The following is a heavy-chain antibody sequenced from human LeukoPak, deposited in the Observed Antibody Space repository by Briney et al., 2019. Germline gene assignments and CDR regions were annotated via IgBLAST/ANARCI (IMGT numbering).Heavy chain of an antibody. J-gene: IGHJ4*02. Sequence: SETLSLTCAVSGYSISSGYYWGWIRQPPGKGLEWIGYIYYSGSTNYNPSLKSRVTISVDTSKNQFSLKLSSVTAADTAVYYCARGSGVSSDYWGQGTLVTVSS. D-gene: IGHD3-10*01. CDR2: IYYSGST. CDR1: GYSISSGYY. V-gene: IGHV4-61*01. CDR3: ARGSGVSSDY.